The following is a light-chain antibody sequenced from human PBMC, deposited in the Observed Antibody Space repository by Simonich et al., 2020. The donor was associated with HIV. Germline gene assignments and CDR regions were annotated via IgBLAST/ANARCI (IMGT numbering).Light chain of an antibody. CDR1: QSVSNY. CDR3: QQYGSSPFT. CDR2: DAS. Sequence: EIVLTQSPATLSLSPGERATLSCRPSQSVSNYLAWYQQKPGQAPRLLIYDASNRANGIPARFSGSGSGTEFTLTISSLQSEDFAVYYCQQYGSSPFTFGPGTKVDIK. V-gene: IGKV3-11*01. J-gene: IGKJ3*01.